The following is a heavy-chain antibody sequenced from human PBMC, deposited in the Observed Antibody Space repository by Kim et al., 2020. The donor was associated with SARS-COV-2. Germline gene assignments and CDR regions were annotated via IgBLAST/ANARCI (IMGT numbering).Heavy chain of an antibody. D-gene: IGHD6-6*01. CDR3: ANDSSSFLPIYAFDI. V-gene: IGHV3-9*01. J-gene: IGHJ3*02. Sequence: DSVKGRFTISRDNAKTSLYLQMTSLRAEDTALYYCANDSSSFLPIYAFDIWGQGTMVTVSS.